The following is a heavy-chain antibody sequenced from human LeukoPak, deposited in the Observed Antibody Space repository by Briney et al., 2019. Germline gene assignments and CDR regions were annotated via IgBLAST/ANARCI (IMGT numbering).Heavy chain of an antibody. CDR2: IHYSGST. J-gene: IGHJ6*03. D-gene: IGHD3-10*01. Sequence: SDTLSLTSTVSGGSINSYYWSWIRQPPGKGLQWIGCIHYSGSTNYNPSLKSRVTISVDTSKNQFSLKLSSVTAADTAVYYCARTTMVRGTYYMDVWGKGTTVTISS. V-gene: IGHV4-59*07. CDR1: GGSINSYY. CDR3: ARTTMVRGTYYMDV.